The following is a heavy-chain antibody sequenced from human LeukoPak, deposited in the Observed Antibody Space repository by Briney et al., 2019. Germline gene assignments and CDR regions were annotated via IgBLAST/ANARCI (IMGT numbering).Heavy chain of an antibody. D-gene: IGHD6-19*01. CDR2: IRYDGSNK. CDR3: AKEGSGWYQSPYYFDY. V-gene: IGHV3-30*02. J-gene: IGHJ4*02. CDR1: GFTFTSYG. Sequence: GGSLRLSCAASGFTFTSYGMHWVRQAPGKGLEWVTFIRYDGSNKYYADSVKGRFTISRDNSKNTLYLQMNSLRAEDTAVYYCAKEGSGWYQSPYYFDYWGQGTLVTVSS.